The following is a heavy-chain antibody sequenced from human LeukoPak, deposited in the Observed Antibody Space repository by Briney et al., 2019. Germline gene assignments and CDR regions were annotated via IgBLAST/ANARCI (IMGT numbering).Heavy chain of an antibody. V-gene: IGHV3-7*01. J-gene: IGHJ3*02. D-gene: IGHD1-26*01. CDR3: ARSSVVQVGAFDI. Sequence: QPGGSLRLSCAASGFTFSSYWMSWVRQAPGKGLEWVANINQDGSEKYYVDSVKGRFTISRDNAKNSLYLQMNSLRAEDTAVYYCARSSVVQVGAFDIWGQGTMVTVSS. CDR1: GFTFSSYW. CDR2: INQDGSEK.